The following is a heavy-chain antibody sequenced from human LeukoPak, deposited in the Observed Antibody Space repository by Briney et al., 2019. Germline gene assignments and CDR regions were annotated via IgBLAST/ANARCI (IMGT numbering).Heavy chain of an antibody. Sequence: GESLKISCKGSGYSFTTHWIGWVRQMPGKGLEWMGIIYPGDSATRYSPSFQGHVTISADKSISTACLQWSSLKASDTAMYYCAKHGSGYEPDYWGQGTLVTVSS. CDR2: IYPGDSAT. V-gene: IGHV5-51*01. J-gene: IGHJ4*02. D-gene: IGHD5-12*01. CDR3: AKHGSGYEPDY. CDR1: GYSFTTHW.